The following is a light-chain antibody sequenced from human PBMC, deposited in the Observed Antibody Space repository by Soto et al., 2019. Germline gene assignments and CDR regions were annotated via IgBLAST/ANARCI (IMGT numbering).Light chain of an antibody. CDR3: QQSYSTPIT. CDR2: AAT. CDR1: QSINRY. Sequence: IQVTQSPSSLSAFVGDRVTITCRASQSINRYLNWYQQKPGRAPKLLIHAATSLHSGVPSRFSGSGSGTDFTLTISSLQPEDFATYYCQQSYSTPITVGQGTRLESK. V-gene: IGKV1-39*01. J-gene: IGKJ5*01.